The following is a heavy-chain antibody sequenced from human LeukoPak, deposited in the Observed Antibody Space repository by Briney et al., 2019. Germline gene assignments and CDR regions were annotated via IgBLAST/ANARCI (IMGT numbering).Heavy chain of an antibody. CDR2: ISSTGSYI. D-gene: IGHD5-18*01. Sequence: PGGSLRLSCAASGFSFSTYAMSWVRQAPGKGLEWVSTISSTGSYIYSADSLKGRFTISRDNAKNSLYLQMSTLRAEDTAVYYCARGQLWQTGWFDPWGQGTLVTVSS. J-gene: IGHJ5*02. CDR3: ARGQLWQTGWFDP. CDR1: GFSFSTYA. V-gene: IGHV3-21*01.